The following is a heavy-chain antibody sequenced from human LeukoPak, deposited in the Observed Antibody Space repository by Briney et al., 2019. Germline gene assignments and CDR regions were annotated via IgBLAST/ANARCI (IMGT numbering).Heavy chain of an antibody. V-gene: IGHV3-30*04. J-gene: IGHJ4*02. CDR3: ASNYFDY. CDR2: ISYDGSNK. Sequence: PGGSLRLSCAASGFTFSSYAMHWVRQAPGKGLEWVAVISYDGSNKYYADSVKGRFTISRDNSKNTLYLQMNSLRAEDTAVYYCASNYFDYWGQGTLVTVSP. CDR1: GFTFSSYA.